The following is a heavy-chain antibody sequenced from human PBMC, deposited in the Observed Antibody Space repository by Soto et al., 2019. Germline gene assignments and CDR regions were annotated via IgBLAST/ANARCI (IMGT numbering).Heavy chain of an antibody. V-gene: IGHV1-46*01. CDR2: INVSDGST. CDR1: GYTFTSYY. CDR3: AKNDGYSNGYWVN. J-gene: IGHJ4*02. Sequence: RASVKGSCKAAGYTFTSYYMHWVRQAPGQGLEWMGRINVSDGSTNYAQKLQGRVTMTTDTSTSTAYMELRSLRSDDTAVYYCAKNDGYSNGYWVNWGQGTLVTVSS. D-gene: IGHD6-19*01.